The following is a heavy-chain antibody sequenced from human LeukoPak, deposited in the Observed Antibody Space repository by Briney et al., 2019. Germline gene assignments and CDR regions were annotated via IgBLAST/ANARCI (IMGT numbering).Heavy chain of an antibody. V-gene: IGHV3-23*01. CDR3: AARGSGYYYVRDEPFDY. Sequence: GGSLRLSCAASGFAFSSYEMNWVRQAPGKGLEWVSAISGSGGSTYYADSVKGRFTISRDNSKNTLYLQMNSLRAEDTAVYYCAARGSGYYYVRDEPFDYWGQGTLVTVSS. CDR2: ISGSGGST. CDR1: GFAFSSYE. J-gene: IGHJ4*02. D-gene: IGHD3-22*01.